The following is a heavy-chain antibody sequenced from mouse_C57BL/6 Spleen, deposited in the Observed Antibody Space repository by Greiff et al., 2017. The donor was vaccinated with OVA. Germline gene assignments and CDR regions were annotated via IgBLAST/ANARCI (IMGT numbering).Heavy chain of an antibody. Sequence: EVKLMESEGGLVQPGSSMKLSCTASGFTFSDYYMAWVRQVPEKGLEWVANINYDGSSTYYLDSLKSRFIISRDNVKNILYLQMSSLKSEDTATYYCARVDGPAWFAYWGQGTLVTVSA. D-gene: IGHD2-3*01. V-gene: IGHV5-16*01. CDR1: GFTFSDYY. J-gene: IGHJ3*01. CDR3: ARVDGPAWFAY. CDR2: INYDGSST.